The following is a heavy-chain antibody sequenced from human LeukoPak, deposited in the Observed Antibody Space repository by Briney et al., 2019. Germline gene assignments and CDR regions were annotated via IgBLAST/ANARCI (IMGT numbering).Heavy chain of an antibody. CDR3: ARTPYSGCYFCVFDM. CDR2: IKQEGSGK. J-gene: IGHJ3*02. Sequence: GGSLRLSCAASGFTFSSYGMSWVRQAPGKGLEGVADIKQEGSGKYYVDSVKGRFTISRNNAKNTPYLQMNSLRADDTAVYLCARTPYSGCYFCVFDMWGKGTMVTVS. D-gene: IGHD1-26*01. V-gene: IGHV3-7*01. CDR1: GFTFSSYG.